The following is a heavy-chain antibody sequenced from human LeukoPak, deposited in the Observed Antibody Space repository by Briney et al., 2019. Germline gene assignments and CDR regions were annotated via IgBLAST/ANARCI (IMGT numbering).Heavy chain of an antibody. CDR2: IKSKTDGGTT. V-gene: IGHV3-15*01. Sequence: GGSLRLSCAASGFTFSNAWMSWVRQAPGKGLDWVGRIKSKTDGGTTDYAAPVKGRFTISRDDSKNTLYMQMNSLKPEETAVYYCTTDTGIAVAGFWFDPWGQGTLVTVSS. D-gene: IGHD6-19*01. CDR1: GFTFSNAW. J-gene: IGHJ5*02. CDR3: TTDTGIAVAGFWFDP.